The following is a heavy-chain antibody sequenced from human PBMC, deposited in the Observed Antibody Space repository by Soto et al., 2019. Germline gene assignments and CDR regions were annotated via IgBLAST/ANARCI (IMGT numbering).Heavy chain of an antibody. CDR1: GFTFSSYS. V-gene: IGHV3-48*02. J-gene: IGHJ4*02. D-gene: IGHD1-26*01. CDR3: ARDSVGATDKPEFDY. CDR2: ISSSSSTI. Sequence: PGGSLRLASAASGFTFSSYSMNWVRQDPGKGLEWVSYISSSSSTIYYADSVKGRFTISRDNAKNSLYLQMNSLRDEDTAVYYCARDSVGATDKPEFDYWGQGTLVTVSS.